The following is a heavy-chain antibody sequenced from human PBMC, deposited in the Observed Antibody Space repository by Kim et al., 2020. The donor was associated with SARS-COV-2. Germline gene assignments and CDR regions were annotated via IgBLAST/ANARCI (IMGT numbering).Heavy chain of an antibody. Sequence: GGSLRLSCAVSGFTVSNNYMSWVRQAPEKGLEYVSVIYSDASTYYADSVKGRFLISRDNSKNTLYLQMSSLRADDPAVYYCARDNGYYERGRSYTYYSDYWGQGTLVTVS. J-gene: IGHJ4*02. CDR2: IYSDAST. CDR3: ARDNGYYERGRSYTYYSDY. D-gene: IGHD3-22*01. CDR1: GFTVSNNY. V-gene: IGHV3-53*01.